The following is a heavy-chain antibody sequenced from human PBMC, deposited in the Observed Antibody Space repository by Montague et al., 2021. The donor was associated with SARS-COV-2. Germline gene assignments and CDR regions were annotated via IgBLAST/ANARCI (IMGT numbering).Heavy chain of an antibody. J-gene: IGHJ4*02. D-gene: IGHD2-15*01. Sequence: SETRSLTCAVSGGPISSSYWWTWVRQPPGKGLEWIGEIYHSGSTNYNSSLRSRVTISVDKSKNQFSLKLSSVTAADTAIYYCAKKHCSGGSCSHFDYWGQGTLVTVSS. CDR3: AKKHCSGGSCSHFDY. V-gene: IGHV4-4*02. CDR1: GGPISSSYW. CDR2: IYHSGST.